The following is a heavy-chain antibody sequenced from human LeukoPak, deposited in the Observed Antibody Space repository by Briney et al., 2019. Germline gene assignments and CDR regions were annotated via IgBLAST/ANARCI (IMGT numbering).Heavy chain of an antibody. V-gene: IGHV3-23*01. CDR3: AKDWGLYYYDSSGYSDY. Sequence: GGSLGLSCAASGFTFSSYAMSWVRQAPGKGLEWVSAISGSGGSTYYADSVKGRFTISRDNSKNTLYLQMNSLRAEDTAVYYCAKDWGLYYYDSSGYSDYWGQGTLVTVSS. J-gene: IGHJ4*02. D-gene: IGHD3-22*01. CDR1: GFTFSSYA. CDR2: ISGSGGST.